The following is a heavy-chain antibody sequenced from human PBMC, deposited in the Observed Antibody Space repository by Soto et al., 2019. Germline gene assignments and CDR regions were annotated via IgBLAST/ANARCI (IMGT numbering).Heavy chain of an antibody. CDR3: ARKYGDDAFDI. CDR1: GGSISSYY. V-gene: IGHV4-59*01. D-gene: IGHD4-17*01. CDR2: IYYSGST. J-gene: IGHJ3*02. Sequence: SETLSLTCTVSGGSISSYYWSWIRQPPGKGLEWIGYIYYSGSTKYNPSLKSRVTISVDTSKNQFSLKLSSVTAADTAVYYCARKYGDDAFDIWGQGTMVTVSS.